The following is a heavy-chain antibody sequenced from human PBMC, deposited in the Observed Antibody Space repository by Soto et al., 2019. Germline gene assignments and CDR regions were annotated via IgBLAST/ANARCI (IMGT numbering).Heavy chain of an antibody. CDR2: ISWNSDTI. CDR3: AKDHSGWNYGIDY. Sequence: EVPLVESGGGLVQPGRSLRLSCAASGFTFDEHAMHWVRQAPGKGLEWVSFISWNSDTIGYVDSVKGRFTISRDNAKNSLYLQMNSLRAEDTALYYCAKDHSGWNYGIDYWGQGTLVTVSS. D-gene: IGHD1-7*01. CDR1: GFTFDEHA. V-gene: IGHV3-9*01. J-gene: IGHJ4*02.